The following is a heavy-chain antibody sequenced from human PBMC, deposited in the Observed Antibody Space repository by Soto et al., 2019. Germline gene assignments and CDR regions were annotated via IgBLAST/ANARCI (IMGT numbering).Heavy chain of an antibody. CDR3: ARAGFYSSGWYGVYS. CDR1: GYTFTSYA. J-gene: IGHJ4*02. V-gene: IGHV1-3*01. Sequence: QVQLVQSGAEVKKPGASVKVSCKASGYTFTSYAMHWVRQAPGQRLEWMGWINAGNGNTKYSQKFQGRVTITRDTSASTAYLELSSVRSEDTAVYSCARAGFYSSGWYGVYSWGQGTLVTVSS. CDR2: INAGNGNT. D-gene: IGHD6-19*01.